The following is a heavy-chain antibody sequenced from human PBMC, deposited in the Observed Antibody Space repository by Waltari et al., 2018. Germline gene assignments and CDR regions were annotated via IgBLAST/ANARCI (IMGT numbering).Heavy chain of an antibody. J-gene: IGHJ4*02. CDR2: IYHSGST. CDR1: GYSISSGYY. D-gene: IGHD3-3*01. Sequence: QVQLQESGPGLVKPSATLSLPCTVSGYSISSGYYWGWSRQPPGKGLEWIGSIYHSGSTYYNPSLKSRVTISVDTSKNQFSLKLSSVTAADTAVYYCARANYDFWSGYPSFDYWGQGTLVTVSS. CDR3: ARANYDFWSGYPSFDY. V-gene: IGHV4-38-2*02.